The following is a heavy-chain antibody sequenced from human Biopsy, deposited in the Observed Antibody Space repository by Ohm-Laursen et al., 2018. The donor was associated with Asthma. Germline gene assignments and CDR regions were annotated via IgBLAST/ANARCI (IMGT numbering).Heavy chain of an antibody. CDR3: ARAVDYSHYYGIDV. Sequence: SVKVSCKTSGYTFNSAGITWVRQAPGQGLEWMGWISVYNGNTKVAQKLQDRVTMITDTSTSTAYMELRSLRSDDTAVYFCARAVDYSHYYGIDVWGQGTTVTVS. CDR1: GYTFNSAG. D-gene: IGHD3-10*01. V-gene: IGHV1-18*01. CDR2: ISVYNGNT. J-gene: IGHJ6*02.